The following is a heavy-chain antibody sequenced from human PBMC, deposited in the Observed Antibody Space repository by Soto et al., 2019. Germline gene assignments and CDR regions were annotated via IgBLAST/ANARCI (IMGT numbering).Heavy chain of an antibody. J-gene: IGHJ4*02. CDR1: VDLIISVVYY. D-gene: IGHD5-18*01. V-gene: IGHV4-30-2*01. Sequence: SDTLSLTCSFSVDLIISVVYYLSFIRQPPWQGLEWIGYIFHNGGAYYDTSLEIRVTISLDMSKNQFSLRLSSVTSADTAVYYCDRLDGYKSFDLWGKGTMVTVSS. CDR3: DRLDGYKSFDL. CDR2: IFHNGGA.